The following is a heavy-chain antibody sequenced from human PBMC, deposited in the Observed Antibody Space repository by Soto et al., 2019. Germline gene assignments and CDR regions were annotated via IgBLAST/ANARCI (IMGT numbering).Heavy chain of an antibody. D-gene: IGHD1-20*01. CDR2: MSPSSGNT. V-gene: IGHV1-8*02. CDR3: ARGITQGYDY. J-gene: IGHJ4*02. Sequence: QVQLVQSGAEVEKPGASVKVSCQASGYNFNTYDINWVRQATGQGLEWMGWMSPSSGNTNYAPKFQGRVTMTRDTSVSTAYMELNSRTSDDTAVYYCARGITQGYDYWGQGTPVTVSS. CDR1: GYNFNTYD.